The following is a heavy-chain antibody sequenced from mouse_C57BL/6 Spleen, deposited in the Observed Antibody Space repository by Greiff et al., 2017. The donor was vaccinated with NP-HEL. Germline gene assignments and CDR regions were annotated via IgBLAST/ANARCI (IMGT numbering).Heavy chain of an antibody. CDR3: AKGQLSDY. CDR1: GYTFTSYW. J-gene: IGHJ2*01. D-gene: IGHD3-2*02. Sequence: QVQLQQSGAELVKPGASVKLSCKASGYTFTSYWMQWVKQRPGQGLEWIGEIDPSDSYTNYNQKFKGKATLTVDTSSSTAYMQLSSLTSEDSAVYYCAKGQLSDYWGQGTTLTVSS. CDR2: IDPSDSYT. V-gene: IGHV1-50*01.